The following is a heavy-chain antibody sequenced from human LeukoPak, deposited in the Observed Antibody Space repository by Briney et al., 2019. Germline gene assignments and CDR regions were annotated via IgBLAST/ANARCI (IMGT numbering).Heavy chain of an antibody. V-gene: IGHV3-7*01. J-gene: IGHJ4*02. CDR3: ARGDIVATIIDY. D-gene: IGHD5-12*01. CDR1: PFTFSNYW. CDR2: TSHDGTSN. Sequence: GGSLRLSCAASPFTFSNYWMSWVRQAPGKGLERVAHTSHDGTSNYYADSVKGRFTISGDNAKNSLYLHMNSLRAEDTAVYYCARGDIVATIIDYWGQGTLVTVSS.